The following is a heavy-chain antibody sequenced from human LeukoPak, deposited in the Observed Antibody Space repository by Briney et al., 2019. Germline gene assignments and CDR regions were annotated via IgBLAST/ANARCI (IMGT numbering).Heavy chain of an antibody. CDR2: IYYSGST. CDR3: ARGKRYSSSWYDYYYYGMDV. V-gene: IGHV4-39*07. Sequence: PSETLSLTCTVSGGSISSSSYYWGWIRQPPGKGLEWIGSIYYSGSTYYNPSLKSRVTISVDTSKNQFSLKLSSVTAADTAVYYCARGKRYSSSWYDYYYYGMDVWGQGTTVTVSS. D-gene: IGHD6-13*01. J-gene: IGHJ6*02. CDR1: GGSISSSSYY.